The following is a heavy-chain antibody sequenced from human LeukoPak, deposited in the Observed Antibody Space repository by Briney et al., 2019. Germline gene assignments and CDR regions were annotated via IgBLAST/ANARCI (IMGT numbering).Heavy chain of an antibody. CDR3: ARGVTIVGVVIKFYNWFDP. Sequence: GGSLRLSCAASGFTFSSYWMHWVRQAPGKGLVWVSRINSDGSSTSYADSVKGRFTISRDNAKNTLYLQMNSLRAEDTAVYYCARGVTIVGVVIKFYNWFDPWGQGTLVTVSS. V-gene: IGHV3-74*01. CDR2: INSDGSST. J-gene: IGHJ5*02. CDR1: GFTFSSYW. D-gene: IGHD3-3*01.